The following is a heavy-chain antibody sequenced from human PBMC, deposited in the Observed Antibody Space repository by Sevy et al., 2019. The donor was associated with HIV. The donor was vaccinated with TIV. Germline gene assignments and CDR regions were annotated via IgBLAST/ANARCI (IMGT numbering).Heavy chain of an antibody. Sequence: GGSLRLSCAASGFTFSDYYMSWIRQAPGKGLEWVSYISSSGSTIYYADSVKGQFTISRDNAKNSLYLQMNSLRAEDTAVYYCAGDSSPPYYDFWSGHRYYYYGMDVWGQGTTVTVSS. V-gene: IGHV3-11*04. D-gene: IGHD3-3*01. CDR2: ISSSGSTI. CDR1: GFTFSDYY. J-gene: IGHJ6*02. CDR3: AGDSSPPYYDFWSGHRYYYYGMDV.